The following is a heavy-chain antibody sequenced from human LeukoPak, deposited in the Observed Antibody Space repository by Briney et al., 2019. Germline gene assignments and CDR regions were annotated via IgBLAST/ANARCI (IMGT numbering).Heavy chain of an antibody. CDR3: ARDLPYYDILTGYYLSNAFDI. CDR1: GFTFSSYW. J-gene: IGHJ3*02. CDR2: IKQDGSEK. Sequence: GGSLRLSRAASGFTFSSYWMSWVRQAPGKGLEWVANIKQDGSEKYYVDSVKGRFTISRDNAKNSLYLQMNSLRAEDTAVYYCARDLPYYDILTGYYLSNAFDIWGQGTMVTVSS. V-gene: IGHV3-7*03. D-gene: IGHD3-9*01.